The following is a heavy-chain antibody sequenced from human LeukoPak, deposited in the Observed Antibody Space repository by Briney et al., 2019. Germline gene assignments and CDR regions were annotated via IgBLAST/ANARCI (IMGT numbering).Heavy chain of an antibody. Sequence: GGSLRLSCAASGFTLSSHWMTWVRQAPGKGLEWVANIKQDGSQKYYVDSVKGRFTISRDNAKNSLYLQMNSLRAEDTALYYCARPRIAVAPWYFDLWGRGTLVTVSS. CDR2: IKQDGSQK. CDR1: GFTLSSHW. D-gene: IGHD6-19*01. V-gene: IGHV3-7*03. J-gene: IGHJ2*01. CDR3: ARPRIAVAPWYFDL.